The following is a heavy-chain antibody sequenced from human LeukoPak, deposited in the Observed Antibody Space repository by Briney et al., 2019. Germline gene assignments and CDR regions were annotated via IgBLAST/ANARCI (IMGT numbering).Heavy chain of an antibody. V-gene: IGHV3-21*01. J-gene: IGHJ4*02. Sequence: GGSLRLSCAASGFTFNNYNMNWVRQAPGKALEWVSSITSSGTYIFYADSVKGRFTISRDNAKNSLYLQMNSLKPEDTAVYFCAKSAGPSDGSPSALWYFDHWGQGSPVTVSS. D-gene: IGHD3-10*01. CDR2: ITSSGTYI. CDR1: GFTFNNYN. CDR3: AKSAGPSDGSPSALWYFDH.